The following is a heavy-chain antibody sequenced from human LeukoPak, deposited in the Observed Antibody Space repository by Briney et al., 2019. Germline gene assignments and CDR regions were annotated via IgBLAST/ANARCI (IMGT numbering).Heavy chain of an antibody. J-gene: IGHJ3*02. Sequence: ASVKVSCKASGYTFTSYAMNWVRQAPGQGLEWMGGIIPIFGTANYAQKFQGRVTITADESTSTAYMELSSLRSEDTAVYYCARDGIAARSRAFDIWGQGTMVTVSS. CDR3: ARDGIAARSRAFDI. CDR1: GYTFTSYA. V-gene: IGHV1-69*13. D-gene: IGHD6-6*01. CDR2: IIPIFGTA.